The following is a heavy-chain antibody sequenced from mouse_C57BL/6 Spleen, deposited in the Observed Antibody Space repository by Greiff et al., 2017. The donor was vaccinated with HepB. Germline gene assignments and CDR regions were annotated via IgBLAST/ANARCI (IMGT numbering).Heavy chain of an antibody. D-gene: IGHD2-5*01. Sequence: VQLQQSGPELVKPGASVKISCKASGYTFTDYYMNWVKQSHGKSLEWIGDINPNNGGTSYNQKFKGKATLTVDKSSSTAYMELRSLTSEDSAVYYCARYYSNYDWDFDVWGTGTTVTVSS. J-gene: IGHJ1*03. CDR2: INPNNGGT. CDR3: ARYYSNYDWDFDV. V-gene: IGHV1-26*01. CDR1: GYTFTDYY.